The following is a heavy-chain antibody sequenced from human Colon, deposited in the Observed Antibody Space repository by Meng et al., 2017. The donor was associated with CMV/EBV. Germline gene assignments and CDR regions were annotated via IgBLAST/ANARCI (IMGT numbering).Heavy chain of an antibody. CDR1: GYSFTGYY. V-gene: IGHV1-2*02. CDR2: MDPTTGRT. D-gene: IGHD3-16*01. Sequence: QVHVVQLGAEVRMPGASVKVSCKASGYSFTGYYIHWVRQAPGQGLEWMGWMDPTTGRTDYAQKFQGTVTMTRDTSISTAYLELSRLTSDDTAVYYCASHSSYVWGSHHWGQGTLVTVSS. CDR3: ASHSSYVWGSHH. J-gene: IGHJ1*01.